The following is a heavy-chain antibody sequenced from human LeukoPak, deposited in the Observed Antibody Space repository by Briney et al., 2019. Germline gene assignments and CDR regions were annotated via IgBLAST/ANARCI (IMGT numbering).Heavy chain of an antibody. CDR1: GDSVSSGNYY. J-gene: IGHJ5*02. D-gene: IGHD2-2*01. CDR3: ARASSSTSLANWFDP. Sequence: SETLSLTCTVSGDSVSSGNYYWVWIRQPPGRGLEWIGNVHYTGSTYYNPSLKSRVTISVDTSKNQFSLKLSSVTAADTAVYYCARASSSTSLANWFDPWGQGTLVTVSS. V-gene: IGHV4-39*02. CDR2: VHYTGST.